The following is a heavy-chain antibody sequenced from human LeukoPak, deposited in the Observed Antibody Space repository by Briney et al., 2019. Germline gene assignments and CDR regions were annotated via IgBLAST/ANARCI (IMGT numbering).Heavy chain of an antibody. J-gene: IGHJ4*02. CDR2: INTDGSST. Sequence: GGSLRLSCAASGFTFSNYWMHWVRQASGKGLVWVSRINTDGSSTTYADSVKGRFTISRDNAKNTLYLQMNSLRAEDTAVYYCAYSSGYYSYYFDYWGQGTLVTVSS. D-gene: IGHD3-22*01. CDR1: GFTFSNYW. CDR3: AYSSGYYSYYFDY. V-gene: IGHV3-74*01.